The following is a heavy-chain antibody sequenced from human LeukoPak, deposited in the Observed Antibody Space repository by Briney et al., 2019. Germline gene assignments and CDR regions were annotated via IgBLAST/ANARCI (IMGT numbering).Heavy chain of an antibody. Sequence: GGSLRLSCAPPGFTFDDYAMHWVRQAPGKGLEWVSGISWNSGSIGYADSVKGRFTISRDNAKNSLYLQMNSLRAEDMALYYCAKGPGAYYYGSGRFDPWGQGTLVTVSS. CDR1: GFTFDDYA. D-gene: IGHD3-10*01. V-gene: IGHV3-9*03. CDR2: ISWNSGSI. J-gene: IGHJ5*02. CDR3: AKGPGAYYYGSGRFDP.